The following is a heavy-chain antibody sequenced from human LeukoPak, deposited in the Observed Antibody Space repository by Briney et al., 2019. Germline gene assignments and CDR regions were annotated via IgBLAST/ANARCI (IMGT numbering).Heavy chain of an antibody. Sequence: PGGSLRLSCAASGFTFSSYAMHWVRQAPGKGLEWVAVISYDGSNKYYADSVKGRFTISRDNSKNTLYLQMNSLRAEDTAVYYCARDRSYCSGGSCPPAEYFQHWGQGTLVTVSS. CDR2: ISYDGSNK. CDR3: ARDRSYCSGGSCPPAEYFQH. D-gene: IGHD2-15*01. J-gene: IGHJ1*01. CDR1: GFTFSSYA. V-gene: IGHV3-30-3*01.